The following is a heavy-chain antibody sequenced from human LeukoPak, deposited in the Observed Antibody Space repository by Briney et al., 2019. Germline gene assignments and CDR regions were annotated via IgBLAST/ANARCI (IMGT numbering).Heavy chain of an antibody. Sequence: SETLSLTCTVSGYSISSGYYWGWVRQPPGKGLEWIGNIYRSGDSAYYNPSLKSRVTISVDTSKNQFSLKLNSVTATDTATYYCVRQERQSNWFDPWGQGTLVIVSS. CDR3: VRQERQSNWFDP. V-gene: IGHV4-38-2*02. CDR2: IYRSGDSA. CDR1: GYSISSGYY. J-gene: IGHJ5*02.